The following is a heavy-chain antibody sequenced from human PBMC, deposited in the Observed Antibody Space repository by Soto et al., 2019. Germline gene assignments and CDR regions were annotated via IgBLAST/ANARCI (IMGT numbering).Heavy chain of an antibody. CDR1: GGTFSSYA. Sequence: SVKVSCKASGGTFSSYAISWVRQAPGQGLEWMGGIIPIFGTANYAQKFQGRVTITADESTSTAYMELSSLRSEDTAVYYCASGSTTVVTLFDYWGQGTLVTVSS. CDR3: ASGSTTVVTLFDY. V-gene: IGHV1-69*13. D-gene: IGHD4-17*01. CDR2: IIPIFGTA. J-gene: IGHJ4*02.